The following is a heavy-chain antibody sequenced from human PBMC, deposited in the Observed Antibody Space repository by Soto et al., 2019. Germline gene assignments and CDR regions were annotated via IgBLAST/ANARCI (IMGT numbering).Heavy chain of an antibody. CDR1: GFTFDDYA. V-gene: IGHV3-9*01. CDR2: ISWNSGSI. CDR3: AKDNYGSGSYYGGGGMDV. J-gene: IGHJ6*02. D-gene: IGHD3-10*01. Sequence: PGGSLRLSCAASGFTFDDYAMHWVRQAPGKGLEWVSGISWNSGSIGYADSVKGRFTISRDNAKNSLYLQMNSLRAEDTALYYCAKDNYGSGSYYGGGGMDVWGQGTTVTVPS.